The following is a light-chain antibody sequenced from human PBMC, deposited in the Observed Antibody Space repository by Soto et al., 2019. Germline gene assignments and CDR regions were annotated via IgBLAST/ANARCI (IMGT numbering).Light chain of an antibody. CDR3: SSFTSRFTFV. CDR2: EVT. Sequence: QSALTQPASVSGSPGRSMAISCTGTRSDGGAYNYVSWYQPHPGKAPKLMISEVTNRPSGVSDRFSGSKSGNTASLTISGLQAEDEADYYCSSFTSRFTFVFGTGTKVTVL. CDR1: RSDGGAYNY. J-gene: IGLJ1*01. V-gene: IGLV2-14*01.